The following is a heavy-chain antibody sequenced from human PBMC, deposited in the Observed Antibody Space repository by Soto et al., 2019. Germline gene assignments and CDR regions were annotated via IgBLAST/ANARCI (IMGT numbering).Heavy chain of an antibody. CDR3: AKVSSSWYAGFFDL. D-gene: IGHD6-13*01. CDR2: LSDSGGSI. J-gene: IGHJ4*02. V-gene: IGHV3-23*01. CDR1: GVSFSRRA. Sequence: RSLRLSCRVGGVSFSRRAMTRFRQTPGKGLEWVSGLSDSGGSIYYADSVKGRFTISRDNSMNTLYLQMNTLRAEDTAIYYCAKVSSSWYAGFFDLWGQGTLVTVSS.